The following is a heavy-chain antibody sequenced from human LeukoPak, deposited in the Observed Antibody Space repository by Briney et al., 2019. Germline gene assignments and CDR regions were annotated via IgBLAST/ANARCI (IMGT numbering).Heavy chain of an antibody. D-gene: IGHD4-17*01. Sequence: PGGSLRLSCAASGFTFSSYAMSWVRQAPGKGLEWVSAISGSGGSTYYADSVKGRFTISRDNAKNSLYLQMNSLRAEDTAVYYCAREYDYGDYYFDYWGQGTLVTVSS. CDR2: ISGSGGST. CDR3: AREYDYGDYYFDY. CDR1: GFTFSSYA. V-gene: IGHV3-23*01. J-gene: IGHJ4*02.